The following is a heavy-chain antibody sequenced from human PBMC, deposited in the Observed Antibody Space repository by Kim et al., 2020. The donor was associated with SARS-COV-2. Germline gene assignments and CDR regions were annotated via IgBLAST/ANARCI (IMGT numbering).Heavy chain of an antibody. CDR1: GYTLTALS. Sequence: ASVKVSCKVSGYTLTALSLPWVRPSPVKGLEWMGGFDPEDGETIYAQKFQGRVTMTEDTSTDTAYMELSSLRSEDTAVYYCATGRVAGPPAWFDPWGQGTLVTVSS. CDR3: ATGRVAGPPAWFDP. D-gene: IGHD2-15*01. V-gene: IGHV1-24*01. CDR2: FDPEDGET. J-gene: IGHJ5*02.